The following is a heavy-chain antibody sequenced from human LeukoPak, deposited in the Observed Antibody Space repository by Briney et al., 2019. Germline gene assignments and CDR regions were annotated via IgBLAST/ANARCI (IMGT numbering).Heavy chain of an antibody. J-gene: IGHJ4*02. CDR3: AKPGLRLWFGEVFFDY. D-gene: IGHD3-10*01. Sequence: QPGGSLRLSCAASGFTFSSYAMSWVRQAPGKGLEWVSAISGSGGSTYYADSVKGRFTISRDNSKNTLYLQMNSLRAEDTAVYYCAKPGLRLWFGEVFFDYWGQGTLVTVSS. CDR2: ISGSGGST. CDR1: GFTFSSYA. V-gene: IGHV3-23*01.